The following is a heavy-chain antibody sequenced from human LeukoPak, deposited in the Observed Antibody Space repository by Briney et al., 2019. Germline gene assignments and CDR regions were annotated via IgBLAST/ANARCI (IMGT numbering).Heavy chain of an antibody. J-gene: IGHJ4*02. CDR1: GFRFSNFA. V-gene: IGHV3-23*01. D-gene: IGHD5-12*01. CDR3: AKGAYDYIEMGYFDD. CDR2: IIGSSGDT. Sequence: GGSLRLSCAASGFRFSNFAMSWVRQAPGKGLEWVSLIIGSSGDTLYADSVKGRFTISRDISKNRLYLQMNSLRAEDTALYYCAKGAYDYIEMGYFDDWGQGGLVTVSS.